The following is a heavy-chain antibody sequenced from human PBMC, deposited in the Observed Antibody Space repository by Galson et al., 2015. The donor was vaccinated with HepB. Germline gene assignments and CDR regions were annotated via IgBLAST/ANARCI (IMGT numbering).Heavy chain of an antibody. J-gene: IGHJ4*02. D-gene: IGHD2-2*01. Sequence: SLRLSCAASGFIFGSCAMSWVRQASGKGLEWVSDITGGRGSAFYADSVKGRFTISRDNSKNTLYLHMNSLRAEDTAVYYCAKGQESSTYAEYWGQGTLVTVSS. CDR2: ITGGRGSA. CDR1: GFIFGSCA. V-gene: IGHV3-23*01. CDR3: AKGQESSTYAEY.